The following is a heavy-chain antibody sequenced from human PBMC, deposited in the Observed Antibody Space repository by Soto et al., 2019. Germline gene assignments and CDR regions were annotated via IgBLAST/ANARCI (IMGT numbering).Heavy chain of an antibody. V-gene: IGHV5-51*01. CDR3: ARSSGWSGNLMFLFAY. Sequence: ESLKSSGKGSGYSFTSYWIGWVRQMPGKGLEWMGIIYPGDSDTRYSPSFQGQVTISADKSIRTAYLQWSSLKASDTAIYYCARSSGWSGNLMFLFAYRGQRTLVIVSS. CDR2: IYPGDSDT. J-gene: IGHJ1*01. D-gene: IGHD6-19*01. CDR1: GYSFTSYW.